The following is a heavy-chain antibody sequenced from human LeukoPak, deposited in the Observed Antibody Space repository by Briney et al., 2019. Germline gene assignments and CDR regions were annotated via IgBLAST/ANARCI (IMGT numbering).Heavy chain of an antibody. D-gene: IGHD6-19*01. V-gene: IGHV1-69*13. Sequence: ASVKVSCKASGGTFSSYAISWVRQAPGQGLEWMGGIIPIFGTANYAQKFQGRVTITADESTSTAYMELSSLRSEDTAVYYCARDNSLYSSGLYYFDYWGQGTLVTVSS. CDR2: IIPIFGTA. CDR3: ARDNSLYSSGLYYFDY. J-gene: IGHJ4*02. CDR1: GGTFSSYA.